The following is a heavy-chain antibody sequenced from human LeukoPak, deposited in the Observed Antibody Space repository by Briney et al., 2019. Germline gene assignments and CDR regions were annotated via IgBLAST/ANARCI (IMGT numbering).Heavy chain of an antibody. D-gene: IGHD1-26*01. CDR2: IFGGST. V-gene: IGHV4-39*01. Sequence: SETLSLTCIVSGDSISSSSYYWGWVRQPPGKGLEWIGSIFGGSTYYNPSLKSRVTISLNTSKNQFSLSLSSVTAADSAVYYCARQGERPGISAYWGQGTLVTVSS. CDR1: GDSISSSSYY. J-gene: IGHJ4*02. CDR3: ARQGERPGISAY.